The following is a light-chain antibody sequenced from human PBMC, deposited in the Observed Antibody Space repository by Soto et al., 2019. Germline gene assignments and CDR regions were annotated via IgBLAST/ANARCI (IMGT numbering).Light chain of an antibody. CDR1: QSIRSW. J-gene: IGKJ1*01. CDR3: QQYITYRT. CDR2: DAS. Sequence: DIQMTQSPSTLSASVGDRVTITCRASQSIRSWLAWYQQKPGKAPKLLIYDASSLERGVPSRFSGSGSGTEFTLTISSLQPDDFATYYCQQYITYRTFDQGTKVEIK. V-gene: IGKV1-5*01.